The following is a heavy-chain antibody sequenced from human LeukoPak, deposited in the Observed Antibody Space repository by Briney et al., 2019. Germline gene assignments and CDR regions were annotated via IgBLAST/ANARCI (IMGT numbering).Heavy chain of an antibody. Sequence: ASVKVSCKASGYTFTSYYMHWVRQAPGQGLEWMGIINPSGGSTSYAQKFQGGVTMTRDTSTSTVYMELSSLRSEDTAVYYCARFRYCSGGSCYGGVFDYWGQGTLVTVSS. J-gene: IGHJ4*02. V-gene: IGHV1-46*01. CDR2: INPSGGST. D-gene: IGHD2-15*01. CDR1: GYTFTSYY. CDR3: ARFRYCSGGSCYGGVFDY.